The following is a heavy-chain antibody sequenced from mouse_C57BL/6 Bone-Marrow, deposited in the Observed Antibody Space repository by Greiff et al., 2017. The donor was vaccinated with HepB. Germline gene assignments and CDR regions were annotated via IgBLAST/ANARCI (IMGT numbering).Heavy chain of an antibody. Sequence: QVQLQQSGAELARPGASVKLSCKASGYTFTSYGISWVKQRTGQGLEWIGEIYPRSGNTYYNEKFKGKATLTADKSSSTAYMELRSLTSEDSAVYFCARGGKYDYDDFYYAMDYWGQGTSVTVSS. J-gene: IGHJ4*01. V-gene: IGHV1-81*01. D-gene: IGHD2-4*01. CDR3: ARGGKYDYDDFYYAMDY. CDR2: IYPRSGNT. CDR1: GYTFTSYG.